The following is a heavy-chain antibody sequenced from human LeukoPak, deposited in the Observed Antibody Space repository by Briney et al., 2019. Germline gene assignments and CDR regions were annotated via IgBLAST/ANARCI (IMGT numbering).Heavy chain of an antibody. CDR3: ARAADPLGGPDCYFNYFDS. J-gene: IGHJ4*02. V-gene: IGHV1-2*02. Sequence: GASVKVSCKASGYTFSDFYIHWVRQAPGQGLEWLGWIRPNNGGRKSAQKFQDRVTMTRDTSISTAYMELKRLRSDDTALYYCARAADPLGGPDCYFNYFDSWGQGSLVTVSS. D-gene: IGHD2-21*02. CDR1: GYTFSDFY. CDR2: IRPNNGGR.